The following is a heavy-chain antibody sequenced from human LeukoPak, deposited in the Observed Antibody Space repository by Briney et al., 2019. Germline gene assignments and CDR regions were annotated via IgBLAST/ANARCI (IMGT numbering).Heavy chain of an antibody. CDR2: INSDGSST. CDR1: GFTFSSYW. D-gene: IGHD3-3*01. V-gene: IGHV3-74*01. CDR3: ASQASYDFWSGYNYGMDV. Sequence: GGSLRLSCAASGFTFSSYWMHWVRQAPGKGLVWVSRINSDGSSTSYADSVKGRFTISRDNTKNTPYLQMNSLRAEDTAVYYCASQASYDFWSGYNYGMDVWGQGATVTVSS. J-gene: IGHJ6*02.